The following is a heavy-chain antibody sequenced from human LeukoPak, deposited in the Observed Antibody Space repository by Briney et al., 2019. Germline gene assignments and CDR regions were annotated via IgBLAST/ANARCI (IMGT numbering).Heavy chain of an antibody. V-gene: IGHV3-21*04. CDR1: GFTFSSYA. CDR3: AKGVSSSWVGWSFDY. J-gene: IGHJ4*02. Sequence: GGSLRLSCAASGFTFSSYAMNWVRQAPGKGLEWVSSITRSSSHTYYADSVKGRCTISRDNAKNSLYLQMNSLRAEDMALYYCAKGVSSSWVGWSFDYWGQGTLVTVSS. D-gene: IGHD6-13*01. CDR2: ITRSSSHT.